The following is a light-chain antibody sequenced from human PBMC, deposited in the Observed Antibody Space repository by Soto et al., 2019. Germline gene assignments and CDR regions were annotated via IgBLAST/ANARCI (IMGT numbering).Light chain of an antibody. Sequence: QSALTQPASVSGSPGQSITISCTGSSSDVGSYNLVSWYQQHPGEVPKLVIYEVTKRPSGVSNRFSGSRSGNTASLTSSGLQAEDEADYYCCSCAGSTTYYVFGTRTKLTVL. J-gene: IGLJ1*01. V-gene: IGLV2-23*02. CDR2: EVT. CDR3: CSCAGSTTYYV. CDR1: SSDVGSYNL.